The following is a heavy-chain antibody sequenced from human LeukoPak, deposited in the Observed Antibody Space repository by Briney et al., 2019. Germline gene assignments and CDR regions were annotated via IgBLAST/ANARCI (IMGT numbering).Heavy chain of an antibody. D-gene: IGHD1-26*01. CDR2: ISSSSSTI. V-gene: IGHV3-48*01. J-gene: IGHJ4*02. CDR3: ASTSGSYESFDY. Sequence: GSLRPPCSTSWFHLHSYSLNWVRPGPGKGPEGGSYISSSSSTIYYADSVKGRFTISRDNAKNSLYLQMNSLRAEDTAVYYCASTSGSYESFDYWGQGTLVTVSS. CDR1: WFHLHSYS.